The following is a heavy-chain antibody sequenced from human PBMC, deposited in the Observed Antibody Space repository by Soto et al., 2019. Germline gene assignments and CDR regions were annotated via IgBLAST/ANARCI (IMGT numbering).Heavy chain of an antibody. J-gene: IGHJ4*02. Sequence: QVQLQQWGAVLLKPSETLSLTCAVYGGSFSGYYWSWIRQPPGKGLEWIGEINHSGSTNYNPSLKSRVTISVDTSKNQFSLKLSSVTAADTAVYYCPGSNPSSSLFDYWGQGTLVTVSS. CDR2: INHSGST. CDR1: GGSFSGYY. CDR3: PGSNPSSSLFDY. V-gene: IGHV4-34*01. D-gene: IGHD6-13*01.